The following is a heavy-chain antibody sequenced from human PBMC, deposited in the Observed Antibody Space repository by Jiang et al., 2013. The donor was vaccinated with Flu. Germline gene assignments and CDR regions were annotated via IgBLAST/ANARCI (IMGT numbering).Heavy chain of an antibody. CDR3: AKEAGSNGYNPDY. V-gene: IGHV3-23*01. Sequence: SGGGLVQPGGSLRLSCAASGFTFTNYAMSWVRQAPGKGLEWVSAISGSGGAINYADSVKGRFTISRDNSKNTLYLQMNSLRAEDTAVYYCAKEAGSNGYNPDYWGQGTLVTVSS. D-gene: IGHD6-19*01. CDR1: GFTFTNYA. J-gene: IGHJ4*02. CDR2: ISGSGGAI.